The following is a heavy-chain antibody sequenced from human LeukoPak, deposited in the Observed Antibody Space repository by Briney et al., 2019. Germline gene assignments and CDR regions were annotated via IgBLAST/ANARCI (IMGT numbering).Heavy chain of an antibody. V-gene: IGHV1-2*02. Sequence: ASVKVSCKASGYTFTVNHVHWVRQAPGQGLEWMGWIDPNSGGTKYAQKFQDRVAMTSDTSISTAYMELSGLRSDDTAVYFCAREADIVSFDFWGRGTLGTVSS. D-gene: IGHD2-15*01. J-gene: IGHJ2*01. CDR1: GYTFTVNH. CDR3: AREADIVSFDF. CDR2: IDPNSGGT.